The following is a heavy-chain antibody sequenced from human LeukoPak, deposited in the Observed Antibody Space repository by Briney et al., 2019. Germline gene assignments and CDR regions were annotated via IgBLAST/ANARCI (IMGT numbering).Heavy chain of an antibody. CDR2: ISSSGSTI. CDR3: ARPDGYAFDY. J-gene: IGHJ4*02. CDR1: GFTFSSYE. Sequence: GGSLRLSCAASGFTFSSYEMNWVRQAPGKGLEWVSYISSSGSTIYYADSVKGRFTISRDNAKNSLYLQMNSLRAEDTAVYYCARPDGYAFDYWGQGTLVTVSS. V-gene: IGHV3-48*03. D-gene: IGHD5-24*01.